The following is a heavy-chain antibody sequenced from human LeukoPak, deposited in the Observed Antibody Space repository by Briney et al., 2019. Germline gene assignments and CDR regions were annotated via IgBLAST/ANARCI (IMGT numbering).Heavy chain of an antibody. Sequence: GGSLRLSCGASGFTFSRYWMSWVRQAPGKGLEWVANIKQDGSEKYYGDSVKGRFIISRDNAKNSLYLQMNSLRVEDTAVYYCAGGSGSYRTWGQGTLVTVSS. V-gene: IGHV3-7*01. J-gene: IGHJ5*02. D-gene: IGHD1-26*01. CDR2: IKQDGSEK. CDR1: GFTFSRYW. CDR3: AGGSGSYRT.